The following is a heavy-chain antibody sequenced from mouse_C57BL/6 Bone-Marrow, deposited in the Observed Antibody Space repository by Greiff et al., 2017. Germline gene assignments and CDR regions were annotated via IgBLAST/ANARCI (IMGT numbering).Heavy chain of an antibody. CDR1: GYSITSGYY. D-gene: IGHD1-1*01. CDR3: AVEGVYYGCSYVGWFAY. Sequence: EVKLMESGPGLVKPSQSLSLTCSVTGYSITSGYYWNWIRRLPGSQLEWMGYITYDGSNNYNPSIKNPTPITPDTSNNQIFLKFDFVTTGDTATYYCAVEGVYYGCSYVGWFAYWGQGTLVTVSA. CDR2: ITYDGSN. J-gene: IGHJ3*01. V-gene: IGHV3-6*01.